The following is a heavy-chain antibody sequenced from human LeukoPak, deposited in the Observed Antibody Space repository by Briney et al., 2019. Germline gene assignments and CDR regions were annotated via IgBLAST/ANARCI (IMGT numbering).Heavy chain of an antibody. D-gene: IGHD3-16*02. CDR3: VKSHDYVWGSYRSPGQPPINGAFDI. CDR2: ISSNGGST. V-gene: IGHV3-64D*06. J-gene: IGHJ3*02. Sequence: GGSLRLSCSASGFTFSSYAMHWVRQAPGKGLEYVSAISSNGGSTYYADSVKGRFTISRDNSKNTLYLQMSSLRAEDTAVYYCVKSHDYVWGSYRSPGQPPINGAFDIWGQGTMVTVSS. CDR1: GFTFSSYA.